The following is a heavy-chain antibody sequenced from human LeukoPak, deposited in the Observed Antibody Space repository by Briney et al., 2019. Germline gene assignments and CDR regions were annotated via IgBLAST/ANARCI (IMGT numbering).Heavy chain of an antibody. Sequence: GGSLRLSCIGSGFTFSTYWMSWVRQAPGKGLEWVANIRQDGGEKYYVDSVKGRFSISRDDARNSLYLQMNRLTAEDTAAYYCARDKIVGATHFDYWGQGTLVTVSA. J-gene: IGHJ4*02. CDR2: IRQDGGEK. D-gene: IGHD1-26*01. V-gene: IGHV3-7*01. CDR3: ARDKIVGATHFDY. CDR1: GFTFSTYW.